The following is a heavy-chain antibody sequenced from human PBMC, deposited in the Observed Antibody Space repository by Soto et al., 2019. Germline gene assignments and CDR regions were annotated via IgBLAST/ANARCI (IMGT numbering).Heavy chain of an antibody. V-gene: IGHV1-18*01. CDR2: ISPNNGKT. CDR1: GYSLGSYG. Sequence: QIQLVQSGGEVKKPGASVKVSCKSSGYSLGSYGISWVRQAPGQGLEWMGWISPNNGKTNYAQKFEDRVTMTTDTSTTITYMELKSLRSDDTAVYYCASEANGVGDHWGQGTLVTVSS. J-gene: IGHJ4*02. D-gene: IGHD3-3*01. CDR3: ASEANGVGDH.